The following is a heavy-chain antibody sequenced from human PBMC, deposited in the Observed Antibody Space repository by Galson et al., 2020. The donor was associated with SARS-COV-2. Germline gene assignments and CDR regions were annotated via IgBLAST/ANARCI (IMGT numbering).Heavy chain of an antibody. J-gene: IGHJ4*02. CDR1: GGSITTVSNS. V-gene: IGHV4-39*07. CDR3: ARDGSTIDYFDY. Sequence: SETLSLTCTVSGGSITTVSNSWGRVRQPPGEGLEWIANIYYSGSAYYNPSLKSRVSISVDTSRKQLSLRLTYVTAADTAVYYCARDGSTIDYFDYWGQGILVTVSS. D-gene: IGHD1-1*01. CDR2: IYYSGSA.